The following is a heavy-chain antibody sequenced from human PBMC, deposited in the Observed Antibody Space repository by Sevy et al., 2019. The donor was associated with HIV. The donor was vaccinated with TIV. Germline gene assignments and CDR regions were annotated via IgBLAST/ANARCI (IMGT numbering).Heavy chain of an antibody. CDR3: ARENIVGATYDAFDI. CDR1: GYTFTGYY. Sequence: ASVKVSCKASGYTFTGYYMHWVRQAPGQGLEWMGWINPNSGGTNYAQKFQGRVTMTRDTSISTAYMELSRLRSDDTAVYDCARENIVGATYDAFDIWGQGTMVTVSS. V-gene: IGHV1-2*02. CDR2: INPNSGGT. J-gene: IGHJ3*02. D-gene: IGHD1-26*01.